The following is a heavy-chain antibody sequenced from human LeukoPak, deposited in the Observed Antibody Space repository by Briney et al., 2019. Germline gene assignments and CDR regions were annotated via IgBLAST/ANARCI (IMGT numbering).Heavy chain of an antibody. CDR2: INPSGGST. CDR1: GYTFTSYY. J-gene: IGHJ6*03. V-gene: IGHV1-46*01. D-gene: IGHD6-6*01. CDR3: ARANKQLASVGYYYYYMDV. Sequence: ASVKVSCKASGYTFTSYYMHWVRQAPGQGLEWMGIINPSGGSTSYAQKFQGRVTMTRDTSTSTVYMELSSLRSEDTAVYCCARANKQLASVGYYYYYMDVWGKGTTVTVSS.